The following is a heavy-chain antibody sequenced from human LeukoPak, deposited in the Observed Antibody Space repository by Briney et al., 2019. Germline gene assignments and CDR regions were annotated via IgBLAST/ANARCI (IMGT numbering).Heavy chain of an antibody. D-gene: IGHD3-10*02. CDR1: GFTFNVYY. Sequence: GGSLRLSCAASGFTFNVYYMSWIRQAPGKGLEWISYISSSGYTIYYADSVKGRFTISTDNAKNSLYLQMNSLRAGDTAVYYCAELGITMIGGVWGKGTTVTISS. V-gene: IGHV3-11*04. CDR3: AELGITMIGGV. J-gene: IGHJ6*04. CDR2: ISSSGYTI.